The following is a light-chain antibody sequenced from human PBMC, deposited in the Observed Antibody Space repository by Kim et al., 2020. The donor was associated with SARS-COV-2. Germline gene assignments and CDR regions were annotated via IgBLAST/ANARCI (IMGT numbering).Light chain of an antibody. V-gene: IGKV3-15*01. CDR2: DAS. CDR1: RSIGSN. Sequence: VMTQSPVTLSVSPGERATLSCRARRSIGSNLAWYQQKPGQAPRLLIYDASSRATGVPARFSVSGSGTDFTLTITSLQSDDFAIYYCQQYHNWPPLTFGGGTKVDIK. CDR3: QQYHNWPPLT. J-gene: IGKJ4*01.